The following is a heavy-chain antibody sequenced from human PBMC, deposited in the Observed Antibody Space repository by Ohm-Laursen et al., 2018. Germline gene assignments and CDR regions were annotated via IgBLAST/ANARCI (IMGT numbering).Heavy chain of an antibody. D-gene: IGHD2-8*01. CDR2: ISSSGSTI. CDR3: AKEVRPGVPNDPFDY. V-gene: IGHV3-11*01. CDR1: GFTFSDYY. J-gene: IGHJ4*02. Sequence: SLRLSCAASGFTFSDYYMSWIRQAPGKGLAWVSYISSSGSTIYYADSVKGRFTISRDNSKNTVYLQMNSLRAEDTAVYYCAKEVRPGVPNDPFDYWGQGTLVTVSS.